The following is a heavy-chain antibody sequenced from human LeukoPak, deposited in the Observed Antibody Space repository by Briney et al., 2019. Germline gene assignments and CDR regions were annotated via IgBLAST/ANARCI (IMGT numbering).Heavy chain of an antibody. V-gene: IGHV1-2*02. CDR3: ARAHYLRLYFFDY. J-gene: IGHJ4*02. CDR2: INPNSGGT. D-gene: IGHD3-10*01. Sequence: ASVKLSCKASVYTITDYYIHWVRQAPGQGLEWMGWINPNSGGTNYAQTFEGRVTMTTDTSINTAYVELTSLTSDDAAVYFCARAHYLRLYFFDYWGQGTLVTVSS. CDR1: VYTITDYY.